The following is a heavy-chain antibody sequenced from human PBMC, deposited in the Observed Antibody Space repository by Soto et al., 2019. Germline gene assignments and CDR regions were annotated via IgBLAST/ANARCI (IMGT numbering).Heavy chain of an antibody. CDR2: IWYDGSNK. J-gene: IGHJ6*02. Sequence: GGSLRLSCAASGFTFSSYGMHWVRQAPGKGLEWVAVIWYDGSNKYYADSVKGRFTISRDNSKNTLYLQMNSLRAEDTAVYYCARDRLSRWGSVVQGRGNYYYYGMDVWGQGTTVTVSS. CDR3: ARDRLSRWGSVVQGRGNYYYYGMDV. V-gene: IGHV3-33*01. CDR1: GFTFSSYG. D-gene: IGHD2-15*01.